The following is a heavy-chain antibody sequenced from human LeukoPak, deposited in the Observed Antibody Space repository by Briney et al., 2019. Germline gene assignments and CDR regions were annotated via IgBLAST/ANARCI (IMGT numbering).Heavy chain of an antibody. V-gene: IGHV1-2*02. Sequence: ASVKVSCKASVYTFTDYYVHWVRQAPGQGLEWMGWIKPKSGDTDYAQKFQGRVTLTRDTSISTAYMELSSLRSDDTAVYFCAREVIPTYYYMDVWGKGTTVTVSS. CDR3: AREVIPTYYYMDV. CDR2: IKPKSGDT. J-gene: IGHJ6*03. D-gene: IGHD2-2*02. CDR1: VYTFTDYY.